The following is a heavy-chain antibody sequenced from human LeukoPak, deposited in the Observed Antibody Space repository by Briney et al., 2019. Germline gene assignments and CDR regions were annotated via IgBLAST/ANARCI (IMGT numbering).Heavy chain of an antibody. CDR2: IYYSGST. Sequence: SETLSLTCTVSGGCISSSSYYWGWIRQPPGTGLEWIESIYYSGSTYYNPSLKSRVTISVDTSKNQFSLKLSSVTAADTAVYYCAREVSVVRGVIIIRRWFDPWGQGTLVTVSS. V-gene: IGHV4-39*07. CDR3: AREVSVVRGVIIIRRWFDP. CDR1: GGCISSSSYY. J-gene: IGHJ5*02. D-gene: IGHD3-10*01.